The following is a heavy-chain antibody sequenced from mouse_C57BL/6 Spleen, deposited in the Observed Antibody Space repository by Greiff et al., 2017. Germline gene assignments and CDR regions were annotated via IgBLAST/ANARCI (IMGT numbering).Heavy chain of an antibody. CDR3: ARLGHYYAMDY. V-gene: IGHV5-17*01. J-gene: IGHJ4*01. CDR1: GFTFSDYG. D-gene: IGHD4-1*01. CDR2: ISSGSSTI. Sequence: VQLKESGGGLVKPGGSLKLSCAASGFTFSDYGMHWVRQAPEKGLEWVAYISSGSSTIYYADTVKGRFTISRDKAKNTLFLQMTSLRSEDTAMXYCARLGHYYAMDYWGQGTSVTVSS.